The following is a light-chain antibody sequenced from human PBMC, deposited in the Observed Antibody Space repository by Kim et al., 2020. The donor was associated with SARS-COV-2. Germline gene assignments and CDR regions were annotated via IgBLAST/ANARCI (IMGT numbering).Light chain of an antibody. Sequence: DTVMTQSPATLSVSPGERATLSCRASQSVSSKLAWYQQKPGQAPRLLIYDASTRATGIPARFSGSGSGTDFTLTISSLQSEDFAVYYFQQYNNGPPITFGPGTRREIK. CDR2: DAS. CDR3: QQYNNGPPIT. J-gene: IGKJ5*01. CDR1: QSVSSK. V-gene: IGKV3-15*01.